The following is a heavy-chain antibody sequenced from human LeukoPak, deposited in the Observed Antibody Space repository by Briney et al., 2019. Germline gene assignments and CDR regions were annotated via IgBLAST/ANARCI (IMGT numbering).Heavy chain of an antibody. CDR3: AKAGGYDFWSGYYHY. Sequence: GGSLRLSCAASGFTFSSCGMTWVRQAPGKGLEWVSSISGSDDGTYYADSVKGRFTISRDNSKNTLYLQMNSLRAEDTAVYYCAKAGGYDFWSGYYHYWGQGTLVTVSS. J-gene: IGHJ4*02. V-gene: IGHV3-23*01. CDR1: GFTFSSCG. D-gene: IGHD3-3*01. CDR2: ISGSDDGT.